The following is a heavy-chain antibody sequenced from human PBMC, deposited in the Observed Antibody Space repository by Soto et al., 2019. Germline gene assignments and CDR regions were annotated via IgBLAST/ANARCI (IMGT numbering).Heavy chain of an antibody. CDR2: ISAYNGNT. D-gene: IGHD3-3*01. Sequence: ASVKVSCKASGYTFTGYGISWVRQAPGQGLEWMGWISAYNGNTNYAQKLQGRVTMTTDTSTSTAYMELRSLRSDDTAVYYCARVGKPYYDFWSGSLAGGLFYSYYYYGMDVWGQGTTVTVSS. CDR3: ARVGKPYYDFWSGSLAGGLFYSYYYYGMDV. J-gene: IGHJ6*02. V-gene: IGHV1-18*04. CDR1: GYTFTGYG.